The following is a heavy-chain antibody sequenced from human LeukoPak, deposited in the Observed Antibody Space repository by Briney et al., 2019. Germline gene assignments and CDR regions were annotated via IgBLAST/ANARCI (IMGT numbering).Heavy chain of an antibody. CDR2: LTGSGGTT. D-gene: IGHD1-26*01. Sequence: GGSLRLSCAASGFTFSSYAMSWVRQAPGKGLEWVSALTGSGGTTYYADYVKGRVTISRDNSKNTLYLQVNSLRVEDTAVYYCAKDRLGAMMYFGFWGQGTLVTVSS. CDR1: GFTFSSYA. J-gene: IGHJ4*02. V-gene: IGHV3-23*01. CDR3: AKDRLGAMMYFGF.